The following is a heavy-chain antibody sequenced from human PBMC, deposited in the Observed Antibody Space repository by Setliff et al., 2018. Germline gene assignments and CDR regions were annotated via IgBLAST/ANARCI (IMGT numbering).Heavy chain of an antibody. CDR1: GGSISSGDYY. Sequence: ETLSLTCTVSGGSISSGDYYWSWIRQPPGKGLEWIGYIYYSGSTNYNPSLKSRVTISVDTSKNQFSLKLSSVTAADTAVYYCARERSYPNYYDSSGYFDYWGQGTLVTVSS. CDR2: IYYSGST. CDR3: ARERSYPNYYDSSGYFDY. J-gene: IGHJ4*02. D-gene: IGHD3-22*01. V-gene: IGHV4-61*08.